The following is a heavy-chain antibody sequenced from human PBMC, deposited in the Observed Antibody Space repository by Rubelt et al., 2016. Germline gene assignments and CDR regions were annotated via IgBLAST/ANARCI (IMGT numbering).Heavy chain of an antibody. CDR3: AHRLTTVTTYPEENAFDI. V-gene: IGHV2-5*02. CDR2: IYWDDDK. Sequence: QITLKESGPTLVRPTQTLTLTCTFSGFSLSTSGVGVGWIRQPPGKALEWLALIYWDDDKRYSPSLKSRLTITKDTSKNQVVLTMTNMDPVDTATYYCAHRLTTVTTYPEENAFDIWGQGTMVTVSS. J-gene: IGHJ3*02. CDR1: GFSLSTSGVG. D-gene: IGHD4-17*01.